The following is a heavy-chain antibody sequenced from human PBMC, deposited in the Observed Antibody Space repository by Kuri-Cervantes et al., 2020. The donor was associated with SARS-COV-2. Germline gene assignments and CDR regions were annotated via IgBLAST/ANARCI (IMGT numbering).Heavy chain of an antibody. CDR2: IYYSGGT. D-gene: IGHD3-10*01. Sequence: SETLSLTCTVSGGSISSSSYYWGWIRQPPGKGLERIGSIYYSGGTNYNPTLKSRVTISVDTSTNQFFLNLTSVTAADTAVYYCARQGSYYGMDVWGQGTTVTVSS. J-gene: IGHJ6*02. V-gene: IGHV4-39*01. CDR1: GGSISSSSYY. CDR3: ARQGSYYGMDV.